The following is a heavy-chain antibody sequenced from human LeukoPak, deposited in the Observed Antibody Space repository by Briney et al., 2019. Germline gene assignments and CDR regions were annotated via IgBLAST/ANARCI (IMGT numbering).Heavy chain of an antibody. V-gene: IGHV3-23*03. CDR2: VNPGGTLT. CDR3: AKDRAGTPWAD. Sequence: PGGSLRLSCAASGFTLTTYSMAWVRQAPGKGLEWVSTVNPGGTLTYYTDSVKGRFTISRDNSRNTVFLQMNSLRVEDTAIYYCAKDRAGTPWADWGQGTLVTVSS. D-gene: IGHD1-7*01. J-gene: IGHJ4*02. CDR1: GFTLTTYS.